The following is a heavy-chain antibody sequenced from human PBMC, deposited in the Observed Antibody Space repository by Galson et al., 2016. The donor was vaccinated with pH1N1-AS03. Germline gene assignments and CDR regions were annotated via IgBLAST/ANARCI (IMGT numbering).Heavy chain of an antibody. CDR3: ARDPRGPCTSAPCPTTYYCGMDV. V-gene: IGHV1-2*04. Sequence: SVKVSCKASGYIFTGFYVHWVRQAPGQGLEWMGWINTDSGVTNYAQKFEAWVTMTRDTSVSTAYMELYVLKSDDTAVYYCARDPRGPCTSAPCPTTYYCGMDVWGQGTTVIVSS. CDR1: GYIFTGFY. D-gene: IGHD2-2*01. J-gene: IGHJ6*02. CDR2: INTDSGVT.